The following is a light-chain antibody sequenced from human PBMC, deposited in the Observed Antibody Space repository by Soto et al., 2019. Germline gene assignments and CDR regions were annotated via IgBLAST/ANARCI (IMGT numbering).Light chain of an antibody. CDR1: SSNIGSNT. V-gene: IGLV1-44*01. Sequence: VLTQPPSASGTPGQRVTISCSGSSSNIGSNTVNWYQQLPGTAPKLLIYSNNQRPSGVPDRFSGSKSGTSASLAISGLQSEDEADYYCAAWDDSLNANYVFGTGTKLTVL. CDR2: SNN. CDR3: AAWDDSLNANYV. J-gene: IGLJ1*01.